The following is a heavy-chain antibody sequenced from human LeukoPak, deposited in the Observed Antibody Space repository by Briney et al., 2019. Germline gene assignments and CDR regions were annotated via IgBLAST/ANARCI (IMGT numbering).Heavy chain of an antibody. J-gene: IGHJ5*02. D-gene: IGHD6-13*01. CDR1: GYTFTGYY. V-gene: IGHV1-2*02. Sequence: ASVKVSCKASGYTFTGYYMHWVRQAPGQGLEWMGWINPNSGGTNYAQKFQGRVTMTRDTSISTAYMELSRLRSDDTAVYYCARDLALKGAAAREVDPWGQGTLVTVSS. CDR3: ARDLALKGAAAREVDP. CDR2: INPNSGGT.